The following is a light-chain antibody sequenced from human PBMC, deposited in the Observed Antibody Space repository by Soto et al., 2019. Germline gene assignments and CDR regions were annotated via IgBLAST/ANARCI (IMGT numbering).Light chain of an antibody. CDR3: QAWDSSTAV. J-gene: IGLJ2*01. CDR2: QDT. CDR1: KLGNKY. V-gene: IGLV3-1*01. Sequence: SYELTQAPSVSVFPGQTASITCSGDKLGNKYASWYQQKPGQSPVLVICQDTKRPSGIPERFSGSNSGNTATLTISGTQAMDEADYYCQAWDSSTAVFGGGTKVTVL.